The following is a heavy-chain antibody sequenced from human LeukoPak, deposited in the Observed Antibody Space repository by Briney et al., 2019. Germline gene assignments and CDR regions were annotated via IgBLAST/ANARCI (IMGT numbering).Heavy chain of an antibody. J-gene: IGHJ3*02. Sequence: PGGSLRLSCAASGFTFSSYAMSWVRQAPEKGLEWVSGISGSGGSTYHADSVKGRFTISRDNSKNTLYLQMNSLRAEDTAVYYCARAKGQAMASYDAFDIWGQGTMVTVSS. D-gene: IGHD5-18*01. CDR2: ISGSGGST. CDR3: ARAKGQAMASYDAFDI. V-gene: IGHV3-23*01. CDR1: GFTFSSYA.